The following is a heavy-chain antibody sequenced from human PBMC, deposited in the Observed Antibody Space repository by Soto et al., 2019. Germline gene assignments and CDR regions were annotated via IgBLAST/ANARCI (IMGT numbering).Heavy chain of an antibody. D-gene: IGHD5-12*01. CDR3: ARGLWLRPGGGGTEPLDI. J-gene: IGHJ3*02. CDR1: GYSFTSQY. V-gene: IGHV1-46*03. Sequence: QVQLVQSGAEVEKPGASVKISCKASGYSFTSQYVHWVRQAPGQGLEWMGIINPNGGSTTYAQKFQGRVPMTRDTSKSTVHRELRSLTAGDTAVYYWARGLWLRPGGGGTEPLDIWGQGTMVTVAS. CDR2: INPNGGST.